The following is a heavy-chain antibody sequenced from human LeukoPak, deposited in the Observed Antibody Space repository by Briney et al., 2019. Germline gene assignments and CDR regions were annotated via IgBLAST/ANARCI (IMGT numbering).Heavy chain of an antibody. J-gene: IGHJ2*01. D-gene: IGHD3-9*01. Sequence: PSETLSLTCTVSGGSISSYYWSWIRQPPGKGLEWIGYIYYSGSTNYNPSLKSRVTISVDTSKNQFSLKLSSVTAADTAVYYCAGTPLRYFDWLSSRGGRPRSYWYFDPWGRGTLVTVSS. V-gene: IGHV4-59*01. CDR1: GGSISSYY. CDR2: IYYSGST. CDR3: AGTPLRYFDWLSSRGGRPRSYWYFDP.